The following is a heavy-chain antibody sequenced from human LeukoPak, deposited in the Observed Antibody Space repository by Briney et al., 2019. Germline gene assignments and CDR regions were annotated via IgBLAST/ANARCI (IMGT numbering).Heavy chain of an antibody. V-gene: IGHV3-30*01. Sequence: PGGSLRLSCAASGVTFRSYAMHWVRQAPGEGLEWVAVISSDGRDKHHADSVKGRFTISRDNSKNTLFLQMNSLRTEDTAVYYCARDWGLSGQQLVPSDFDYWGQGTLVTVSS. J-gene: IGHJ4*02. CDR1: GVTFRSYA. CDR2: ISSDGRDK. D-gene: IGHD6-13*01. CDR3: ARDWGLSGQQLVPSDFDY.